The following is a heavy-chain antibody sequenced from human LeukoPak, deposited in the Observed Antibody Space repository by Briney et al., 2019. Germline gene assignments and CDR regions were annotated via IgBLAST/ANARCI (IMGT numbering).Heavy chain of an antibody. CDR2: INAGNGNT. CDR3: AIAYYDFWSGYFDY. J-gene: IGHJ4*02. D-gene: IGHD3-3*01. Sequence: ASVKVSCKASGYTFTSYAVHWVRQAPRQRLEWMGWINAGNGNTKYSQKFQGRVTITRDTSASTAYMELRSLRSDDTAVYYCAIAYYDFWSGYFDYWGQGTLVTVSS. CDR1: GYTFTSYA. V-gene: IGHV1-3*01.